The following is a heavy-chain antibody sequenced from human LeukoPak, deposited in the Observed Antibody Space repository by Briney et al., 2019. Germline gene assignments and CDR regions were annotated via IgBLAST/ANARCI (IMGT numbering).Heavy chain of an antibody. J-gene: IGHJ3*02. CDR1: GFTFSSYS. CDR3: AREALDGENAFDI. CDR2: ISSSSSYI. D-gene: IGHD3-10*01. V-gene: IGHV3-21*01. Sequence: PGGSLRLSCAASGFTFSSYSMNWVRQAPGKGLEWVSSISSSSSYIYYADSVKGRFTISRGNAKNSLYLQMNSLRAEDTAVYYCAREALDGENAFDIWGQGTMVTVSS.